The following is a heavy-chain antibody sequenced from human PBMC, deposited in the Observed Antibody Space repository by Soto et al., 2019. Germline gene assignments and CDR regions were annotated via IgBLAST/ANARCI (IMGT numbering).Heavy chain of an antibody. V-gene: IGHV1-69*08. CDR2: IIPILAIP. D-gene: IGHD3-10*01. CDR3: ARDRGATVDDAFDI. CDR1: GDTFSRYT. Sequence: QVQLVQSGAEVKKPGSSVKVSCESSGDTFSRYTISWVRQAPGQGLEWMGRIIPILAIPAYSQKFQGRVTITADKARNTTYMELGGLRSEDTAVYYCARDRGATVDDAFDIWGQGTMVTVSS. J-gene: IGHJ3*02.